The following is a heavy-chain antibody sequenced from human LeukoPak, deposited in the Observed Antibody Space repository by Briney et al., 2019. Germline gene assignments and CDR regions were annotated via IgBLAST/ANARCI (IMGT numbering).Heavy chain of an antibody. D-gene: IGHD6-6*01. V-gene: IGHV1-2*02. CDR3: TREGEYECPNYLDY. CDR1: GYTFIDYY. J-gene: IGHJ4*02. Sequence: GASVKVSCKASGYTFIDYYMHWVRQAPGHGLKWLGWINLNSGGTHYVQEFQGRVTMTRDTSISTAYMDLSSLRSDDTAVYYCTREGEYECPNYLDYWRQGTLVSVS. CDR2: INLNSGGT.